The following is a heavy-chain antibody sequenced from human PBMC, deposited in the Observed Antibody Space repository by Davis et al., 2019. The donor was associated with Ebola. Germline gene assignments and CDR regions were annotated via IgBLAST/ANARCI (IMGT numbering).Heavy chain of an antibody. Sequence: MPSETLSLTCTVSGGSISSSYWSWIRQPPGKGLEWIGYIYYSESSNYNPSLKSRVTISVDTSKNHFSLKLSSVTAADTAVYYCARAQFPTTSDHWGQGTLVTVSS. J-gene: IGHJ4*02. CDR1: GGSISSSY. CDR2: IYYSESS. V-gene: IGHV4-59*01. CDR3: ARAQFPTTSDH. D-gene: IGHD1-1*01.